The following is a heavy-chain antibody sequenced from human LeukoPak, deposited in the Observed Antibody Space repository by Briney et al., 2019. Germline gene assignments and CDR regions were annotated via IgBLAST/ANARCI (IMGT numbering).Heavy chain of an antibody. CDR2: IYCSGST. CDR3: AGVVVPPHWYFDL. D-gene: IGHD2-2*01. Sequence: SETLSLTCTVSGGSVGSYYWNWIRQPPGRGLEWMGYIYCSGSTNYNPSLKRRVTISVDMSKNQLSLKLNSVTAADTAVYYCAGVVVPPHWYFDLWGRGTLVTVSS. J-gene: IGHJ2*01. V-gene: IGHV4-59*08. CDR1: GGSVGSYY.